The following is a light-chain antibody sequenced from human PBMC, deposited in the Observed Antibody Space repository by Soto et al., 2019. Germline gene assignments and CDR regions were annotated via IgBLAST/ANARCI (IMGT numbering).Light chain of an antibody. J-gene: IGKJ1*01. Sequence: DVVMTQSPLSLPVTLGQPASISCRSSQSLVWSDGNTYLNWFQQRPGQSPRRLIYKVSNRDSGVPDRFSGSGSGTDFTLKISRVEAEDVGVYYCIQGTHWPWTFGQGTKVEIK. V-gene: IGKV2-30*01. CDR2: KVS. CDR1: QSLVWSDGNTY. CDR3: IQGTHWPWT.